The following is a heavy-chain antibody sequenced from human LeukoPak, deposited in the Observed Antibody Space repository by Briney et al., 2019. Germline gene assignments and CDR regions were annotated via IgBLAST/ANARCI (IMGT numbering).Heavy chain of an antibody. D-gene: IGHD2-2*01. Sequence: GGSLRLSCAASGFTFSRYSMNWVRQAPGKGLEWVSSISSSSSYIYYADSVKGRFTISGDNAKNSLFLQMNSLRAEDTAVYYCARAARYEGYDGLDVWGQGTTVTVSS. CDR2: ISSSSSYI. J-gene: IGHJ6*02. V-gene: IGHV3-21*01. CDR3: ARAARYEGYDGLDV. CDR1: GFTFSRYS.